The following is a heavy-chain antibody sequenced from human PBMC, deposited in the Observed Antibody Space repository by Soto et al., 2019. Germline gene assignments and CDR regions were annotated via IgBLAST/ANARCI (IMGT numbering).Heavy chain of an antibody. CDR1: GFTFSSYS. CDR3: ARDRAAPHSSSWYSFYYYYYMDV. V-gene: IGHV3-48*01. J-gene: IGHJ6*03. D-gene: IGHD6-13*01. CDR2: ISSSSSTI. Sequence: GGSLRLSCAASGFTFSSYSMNWVRQAPGKGLEWVSYISSSSSTIYYADSVKGRFAISRDNTKNSLYLQMNSLKAVDTAVYYCARDRAAPHSSSWYSFYYYYYMDVWGKGTTVTVSS.